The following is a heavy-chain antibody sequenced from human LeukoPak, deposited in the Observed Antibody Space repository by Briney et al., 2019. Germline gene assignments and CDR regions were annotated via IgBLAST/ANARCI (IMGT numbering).Heavy chain of an antibody. Sequence: GGSLRLSCAASGFTVSSNYMSWVRQAPGKGLEWVSVIYSGGNTYYADSVKGRFTISRDNSKNTLYLQMNSLRAEDTAVYYCARAVSCGYDPFDYWGQGTLVTVSS. CDR1: GFTVSSNY. D-gene: IGHD3-22*01. V-gene: IGHV3-53*01. CDR3: ARAVSCGYDPFDY. J-gene: IGHJ4*02. CDR2: IYSGGNT.